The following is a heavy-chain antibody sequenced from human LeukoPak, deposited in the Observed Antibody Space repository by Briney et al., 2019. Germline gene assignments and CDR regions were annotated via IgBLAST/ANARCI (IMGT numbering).Heavy chain of an antibody. J-gene: IGHJ6*03. D-gene: IGHD2-2*01. CDR3: TTVYQYYMDV. CDR1: GFSFSNAW. Sequence: GGSLRLSCAASGFSFSNAWMNWVRQAPGKGLEWVGRIKRKRDGGATDYAAPVKGRFTISRDDSKNTLYLQMNSLKTEDTAVYYCTTVYQYYMDVWGKGTTVTVSS. CDR2: IKRKRDGGAT. V-gene: IGHV3-15*01.